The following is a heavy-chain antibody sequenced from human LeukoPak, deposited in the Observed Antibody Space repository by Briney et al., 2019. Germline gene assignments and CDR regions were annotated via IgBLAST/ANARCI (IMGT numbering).Heavy chain of an antibody. CDR2: LIPIYGSA. CDR1: GGGFTFTSHA. J-gene: IGHJ3*02. D-gene: IGHD3-22*01. CDR3: AGFFYDNSGDAFDI. Sequence: ASVKVSCKASGGGFTFTSHAISWVRQAPGQGLEWMGGLIPIYGSANYAQKFQGRVTITSDESTRTVYMELSSLRPEDSAVYYCAGFFYDNSGDAFDIWGQGTMVTVTS. V-gene: IGHV1-69*01.